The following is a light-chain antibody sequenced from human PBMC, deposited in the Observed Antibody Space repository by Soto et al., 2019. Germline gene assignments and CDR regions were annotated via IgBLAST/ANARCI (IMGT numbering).Light chain of an antibody. Sequence: DIQMTQSPSSVSASVGDRVTITCRASQVINRWLAWYQQKPGRAPKLMIYAISTLHSGVPSRFSGSGSGTDFTLTISSLQPEDFATYYCQQANGFPYTFGQGTKVEIQ. CDR3: QQANGFPYT. CDR2: AIS. CDR1: QVINRW. J-gene: IGKJ2*01. V-gene: IGKV1D-12*01.